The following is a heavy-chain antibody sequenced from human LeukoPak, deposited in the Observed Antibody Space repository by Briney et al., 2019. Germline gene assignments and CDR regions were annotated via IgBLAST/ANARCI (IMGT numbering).Heavy chain of an antibody. J-gene: IGHJ3*02. Sequence: PGGSLRLSCAASGFTFSSYGMHWVRQAPGKGLEWVAFIRYDGSNKYYADSVKGRFTISRDNSKNTLYLQMNSLRAEDTAVYYRAKLIQLERSVDAFDIWGQGTMVTVSS. CDR1: GFTFSSYG. CDR2: IRYDGSNK. CDR3: AKLIQLERSVDAFDI. D-gene: IGHD1-1*01. V-gene: IGHV3-30*02.